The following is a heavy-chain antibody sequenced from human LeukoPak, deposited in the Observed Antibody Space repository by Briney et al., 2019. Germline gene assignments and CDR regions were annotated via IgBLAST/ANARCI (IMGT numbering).Heavy chain of an antibody. D-gene: IGHD6-19*01. CDR2: IYYSGST. CDR1: GGSISSSSYY. CDR3: ARDGYSSGWTFDY. Sequence: SETLSLTCTVSGGSISSSSYYWGWIRQPPGKGLEWIGSIYYSGSTYYNPSLKSRVTISVDTSKNQFSLKLSSVTAADTAVYYCARDGYSSGWTFDYWGQGTLVTVSS. V-gene: IGHV4-39*02. J-gene: IGHJ4*02.